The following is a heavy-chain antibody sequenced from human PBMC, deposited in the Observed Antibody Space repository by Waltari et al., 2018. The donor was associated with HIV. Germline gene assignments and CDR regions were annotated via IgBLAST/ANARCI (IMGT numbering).Heavy chain of an antibody. Sequence: QLQLQASGPGLVKPSETLSLTCTVSGDSLSSSSYYWGWIRQPPGKGLEWIGSIDYSVNTYYNPSLRSRVTISVDTSKNQFSLKLRSVTAADTAVYYCARQTTTGIIPGPSHYWGLGTLVTVSS. V-gene: IGHV4-39*01. CDR3: ARQTTTGIIPGPSHY. CDR2: IDYSVNT. D-gene: IGHD1-1*01. J-gene: IGHJ4*02. CDR1: GDSLSSSSYY.